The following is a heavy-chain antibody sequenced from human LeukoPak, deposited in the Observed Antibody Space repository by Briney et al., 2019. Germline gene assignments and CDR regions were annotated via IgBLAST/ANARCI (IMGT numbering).Heavy chain of an antibody. V-gene: IGHV4-61*02. Sequence: SGSTYYNPSLKSRVTISVDTSKNQFSLKLSSVTAADTAVYYCARGVYSNYSRGYYYMDVWGKGTTVTVSS. J-gene: IGHJ6*03. CDR3: ARGVYSNYSRGYYYMDV. D-gene: IGHD4-11*01. CDR2: SGST.